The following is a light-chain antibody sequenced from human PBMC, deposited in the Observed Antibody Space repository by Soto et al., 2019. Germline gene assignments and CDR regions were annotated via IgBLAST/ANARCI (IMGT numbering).Light chain of an antibody. Sequence: EIWLTQSPGTLSFSPGEIATLSCRASQSVSSSYLAWYQQKPGQAPRLLIYGASSRATGIPDRFSGSGSGTDFTLTISRLEPEDFAVYYCQQYGSSPRTFGQGTKVDIK. CDR1: QSVSSSY. CDR3: QQYGSSPRT. J-gene: IGKJ1*01. CDR2: GAS. V-gene: IGKV3-20*01.